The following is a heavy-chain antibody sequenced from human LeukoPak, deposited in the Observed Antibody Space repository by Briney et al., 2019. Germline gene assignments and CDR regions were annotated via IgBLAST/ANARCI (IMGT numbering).Heavy chain of an antibody. V-gene: IGHV3-74*01. CDR2: INSGGTVT. CDR1: GFTFSDFW. Sequence: GGSLRLSCAASGFTFSDFWMHWVRQAPGKGLVWVSRINSGGTVTNYADSVKGRLTISRDNAKNTLYLQMNSLRAEDTAVYYCAKDPSLQTYYFDYWGQGTLVTVSS. CDR3: AKDPSLQTYYFDY. J-gene: IGHJ4*01.